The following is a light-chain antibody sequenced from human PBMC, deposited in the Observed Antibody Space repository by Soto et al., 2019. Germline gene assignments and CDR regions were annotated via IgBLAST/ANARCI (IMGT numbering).Light chain of an antibody. J-gene: IGKJ3*01. V-gene: IGKV1-9*01. CDR1: QGISSY. CDR2: AAS. Sequence: DIQLTQSPSFLSASVGDRVTITCRASQGISSYLAWYQQKPGKAPKLLIYAASTLQSGVPSRFSGSGSGTEFTHTISSLQPEDFATYYCQQLNSYPLFTFGPGTKVDI. CDR3: QQLNSYPLFT.